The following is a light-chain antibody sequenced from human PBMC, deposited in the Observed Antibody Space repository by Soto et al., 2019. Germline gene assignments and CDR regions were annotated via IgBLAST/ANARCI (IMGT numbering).Light chain of an antibody. CDR3: QQYYSYPTWT. Sequence: AIRMTQSPSSLSASTGDRVTITCRASQGISSYLAWYQQKPGKAPKLLIYAASTLQSGVPSRFSGSGSGTDFTLTISCLQSEDFATYYYQQYYSYPTWTFVKVTKLESK. J-gene: IGKJ1*01. V-gene: IGKV1-8*01. CDR1: QGISSY. CDR2: AAS.